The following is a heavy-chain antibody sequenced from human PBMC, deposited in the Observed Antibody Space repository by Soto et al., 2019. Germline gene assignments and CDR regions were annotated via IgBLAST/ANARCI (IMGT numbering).Heavy chain of an antibody. CDR2: ISGSGGST. Sequence: PGGSLRLSCAASGFTFSSYATSWVRQAPGKGLEWVSAISGSGGSTYYADSVKGRFTISRDNSKNTLYLQMNSLRAEDTAVYYCATSRSVTMVRGVRYYFDYWGQGTLVTVSS. CDR1: GFTFSSYA. J-gene: IGHJ4*02. V-gene: IGHV3-23*01. CDR3: ATSRSVTMVRGVRYYFDY. D-gene: IGHD3-10*01.